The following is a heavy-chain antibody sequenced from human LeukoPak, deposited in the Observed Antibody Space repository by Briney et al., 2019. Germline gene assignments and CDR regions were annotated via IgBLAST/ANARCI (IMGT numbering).Heavy chain of an antibody. D-gene: IGHD2-21*01. CDR1: GGSISSGDYY. Sequence: SETLSLTCTVSGGSISSGDYYWSWIRQPPGKGLEWIGYIYCSGSTYYNPSLKSRVTISVDTSKNQFSLKLSSVTAADTAVYYCAREHGYYYMDVWGKGTTVTVSS. CDR3: AREHGYYYMDV. CDR2: IYCSGST. J-gene: IGHJ6*03. V-gene: IGHV4-30-4*08.